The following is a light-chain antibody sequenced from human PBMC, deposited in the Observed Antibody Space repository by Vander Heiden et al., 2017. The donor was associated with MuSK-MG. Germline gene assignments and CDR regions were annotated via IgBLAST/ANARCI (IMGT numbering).Light chain of an antibody. V-gene: IGLV2-23*02. Sequence: QSALTQPASVSGSPGQSITLSCTGTSSDVGRYNLVDWYQKHPGKAHKLMIYEVSKRPSGVSNRFSGSKSGNTASLTISGRQAEDEADYHGCSYAGSSTYVFGTGSKVTVL. CDR2: EVS. J-gene: IGLJ1*01. CDR1: SSDVGRYNL. CDR3: CSYAGSSTYV.